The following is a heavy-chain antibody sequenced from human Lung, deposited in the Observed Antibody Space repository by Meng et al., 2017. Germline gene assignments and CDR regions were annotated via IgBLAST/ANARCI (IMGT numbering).Heavy chain of an antibody. D-gene: IGHD1-26*01. CDR2: IKSNTDGGTA. J-gene: IGHJ4*02. CDR3: TWDDKAVSDY. V-gene: IGHV3-15*01. Sequence: VHLVESGGDLVKPGGSLRLSCAASGFYFNNAWMSWVRQAPGKGLEWVGRIKSNTDGGTAEYAASVTGRFTISRDDSKSTLYLQMSGLRIDDTGVYYCTWDDKAVSDYWGQGTLVTVSS. CDR1: GFYFNNAW.